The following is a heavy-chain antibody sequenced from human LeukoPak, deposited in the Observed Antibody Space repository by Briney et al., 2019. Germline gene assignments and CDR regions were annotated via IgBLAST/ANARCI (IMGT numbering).Heavy chain of an antibody. J-gene: IGHJ6*02. CDR2: IIPILGIA. Sequence: SVKVSCKASGYTFTGYYMHWVRQAPGQGLEWMGRIIPILGIANYAQKFQGRVTITADKSTSTAYMELSSLRSEDTAVYYCASSLVATGYYDYYYGMDVWGQGTTVTVSS. D-gene: IGHD3-9*01. CDR1: GYTFTGYY. V-gene: IGHV1-69*02. CDR3: ASSLVATGYYDYYYGMDV.